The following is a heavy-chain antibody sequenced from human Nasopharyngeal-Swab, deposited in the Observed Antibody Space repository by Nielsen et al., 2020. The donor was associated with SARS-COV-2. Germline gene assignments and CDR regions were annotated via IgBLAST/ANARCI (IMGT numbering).Heavy chain of an antibody. J-gene: IGHJ3*01. D-gene: IGHD3-10*01. CDR1: GSGFSGYS. CDR2: ISSTSSTI. V-gene: IGHV3-48*01. Sequence: GESLKISCAASGSGFSGYSINWVRQAPGKGLQWVSYISSTSSTIYYADSVKGRFTVSRDNSKNTLFLEMDSLRVEDTAVYYCARGSSVHAFDVWGQGTEVTVSS. CDR3: ARGSSVHAFDV.